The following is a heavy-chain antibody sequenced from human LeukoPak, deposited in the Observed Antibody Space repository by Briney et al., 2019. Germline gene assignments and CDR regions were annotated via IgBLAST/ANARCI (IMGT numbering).Heavy chain of an antibody. Sequence: GGSLRLSCAASGFTFSSYEMNWVRQAPGKGLEWASYISSSGTTIYYADSVKGRFTISRDNVKNSLYLQMNSLRAEDTAVYYCARVSGIHAFDIWGQGTMVTV. J-gene: IGHJ3*02. CDR3: ARVSGIHAFDI. V-gene: IGHV3-48*03. CDR2: ISSSGTTI. D-gene: IGHD5-18*01. CDR1: GFTFSSYE.